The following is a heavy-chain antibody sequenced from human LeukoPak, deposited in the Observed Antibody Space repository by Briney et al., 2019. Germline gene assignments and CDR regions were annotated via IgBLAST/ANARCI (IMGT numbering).Heavy chain of an antibody. J-gene: IGHJ3*02. D-gene: IGHD2-8*01. V-gene: IGHV1-2*02. Sequence: ASVKVSCKASGYTFTGYYMHWVRQAPGQGLEWMGWINPNSGGTNYAQKFQGRVTMTRDTSISTAYMELSRLRSDDTAVYYCARATGRVYCTNGVCLTIDAFDIWGQGTMVTASS. CDR2: INPNSGGT. CDR3: ARATGRVYCTNGVCLTIDAFDI. CDR1: GYTFTGYY.